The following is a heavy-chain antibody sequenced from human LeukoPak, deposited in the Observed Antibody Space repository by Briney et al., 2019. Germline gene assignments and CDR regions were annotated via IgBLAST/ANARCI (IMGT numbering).Heavy chain of an antibody. CDR1: GGTFSGYG. V-gene: IGHV3-64*01. J-gene: IGHJ4*02. CDR2: ISSNGGST. Sequence: GGSLRLSCAASGGTFSGYGMHWVRQAQGKGLEYVSAISSNGGSTYYANSVNGRFTLSRDHSKNTLSFQMGSLRAEDMAVYYCARHQGTMTGAFHYRGQGSLVTVSS. D-gene: IGHD3-22*01. CDR3: ARHQGTMTGAFHY.